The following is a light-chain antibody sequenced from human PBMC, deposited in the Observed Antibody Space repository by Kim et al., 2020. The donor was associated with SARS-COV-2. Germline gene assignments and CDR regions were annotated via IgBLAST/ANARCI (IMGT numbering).Light chain of an antibody. CDR1: KLGDKY. Sequence: SYELTQPPSVSVSPGQTASITCSGDKLGDKYACWYQQKPGQSPVLVIYQDSKRPSGIPERFSGSNSGNTATLTISGTQAMDEADYYCQAWDTSGGPYVFGTGTKVTVL. J-gene: IGLJ1*01. CDR3: QAWDTSGGPYV. CDR2: QDS. V-gene: IGLV3-1*01.